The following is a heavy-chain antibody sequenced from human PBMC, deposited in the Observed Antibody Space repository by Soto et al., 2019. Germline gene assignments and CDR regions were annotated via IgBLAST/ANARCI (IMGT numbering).Heavy chain of an antibody. CDR1: GGSISSSSYY. CDR2: IYYSGST. J-gene: IGHJ3*02. D-gene: IGHD3-22*01. Sequence: SETLSLTCTVSGGSISSSSYYWGWIRQPPGKGLEWIGSIYYSGSTYYNPSLKSRVTISVDTSKNQFSLKLSSVTAADTAVYYCATLAYYYDSSGLKGLAFDIWGQGTMVTVSS. V-gene: IGHV4-39*01. CDR3: ATLAYYYDSSGLKGLAFDI.